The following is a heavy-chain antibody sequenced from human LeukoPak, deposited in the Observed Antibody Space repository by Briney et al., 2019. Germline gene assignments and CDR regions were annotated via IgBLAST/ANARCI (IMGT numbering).Heavy chain of an antibody. CDR3: ARERDGRLFVC. CDR1: GLIFRSYW. Sequence: GGSLRLSCEVSGLIFRSYWMSWVRQAPGKGLEWVANINQEESEKYFEDSVKGRFTISRDNAKNSLHLQMNTLRAEDTAVYYCARERDGRLFVCWGQGTLVTVSS. D-gene: IGHD5-24*01. J-gene: IGHJ4*02. V-gene: IGHV3-7*01. CDR2: INQEESEK.